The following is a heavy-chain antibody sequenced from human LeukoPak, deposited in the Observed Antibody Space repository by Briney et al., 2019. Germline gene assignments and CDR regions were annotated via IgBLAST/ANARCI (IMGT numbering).Heavy chain of an antibody. Sequence: ASVKVSCKASGYTFTSYVMNWVRQAPGQGLEWRGWINTNTGNPTYAQGFTGRFVFSLDTSVSTAYLQISSLKTEDTAVYYCARPGVPLYYYYMDVWGKGTTVTVSS. CDR3: ARPGVPLYYYYMDV. J-gene: IGHJ6*03. D-gene: IGHD7-27*01. CDR1: GYTFTSYV. CDR2: INTNTGNP. V-gene: IGHV7-4-1*02.